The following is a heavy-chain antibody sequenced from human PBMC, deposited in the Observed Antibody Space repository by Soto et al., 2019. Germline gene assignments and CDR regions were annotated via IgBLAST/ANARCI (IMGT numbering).Heavy chain of an antibody. V-gene: IGHV4-30-2*05. J-gene: IGHJ5*02. CDR3: ARTPTP. Sequence: SETLSLTCAVSGGSISSGGYSWSWIRQPPGKGLEWIGYIYYSGSTNYNQSLKIRVTISVDKSKKQFSLKLSSVTAADTAVYYCARTPTPWGQGTLVTVSS. CDR2: IYYSGST. CDR1: GGSISSGGYS.